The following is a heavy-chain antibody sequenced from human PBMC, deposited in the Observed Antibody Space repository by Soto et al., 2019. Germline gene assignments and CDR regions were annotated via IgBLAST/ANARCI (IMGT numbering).Heavy chain of an antibody. CDR1: GYIFTAYS. D-gene: IGHD2-15*01. CDR2: VNPSGGST. Sequence: QVQLVQSGAEVKKPGASVKVSCKASGYIFTAYSMHWVRQAPGQGLEWMGVVNPSGGSTNYAQKFQGRTTMSGDRSISRCYRDLSSFQSKDPAIYSWGRGQSSSVSTCSSKPSQPWGQGPL. CDR3: GRGQSSSVSTCSSKPSQP. V-gene: IGHV1-46*01. J-gene: IGHJ5*02.